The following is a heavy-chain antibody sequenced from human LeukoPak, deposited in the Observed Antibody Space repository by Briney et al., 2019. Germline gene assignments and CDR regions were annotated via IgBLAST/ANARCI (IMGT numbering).Heavy chain of an antibody. V-gene: IGHV4-59*01. CDR1: GVSISSYF. D-gene: IGHD1-1*01. CDR2: IYDSGNTKRT. Sequence: SETLSLTCAVSGVSISSYFWSWIRQPPGKGLEWIAYIYDSGNTKRTNYNPSLKSRVAISVDTSKNQFSLKLTSVTAADTAVYYCAKDVPVQTSDAFDIWGQGTMVTVSS. CDR3: AKDVPVQTSDAFDI. J-gene: IGHJ3*02.